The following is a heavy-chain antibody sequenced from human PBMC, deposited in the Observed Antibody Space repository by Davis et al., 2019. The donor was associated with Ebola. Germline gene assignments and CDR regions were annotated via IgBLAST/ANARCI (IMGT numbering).Heavy chain of an antibody. CDR3: ARGHSYGSYYYYYGMDV. CDR2: TNHSGST. V-gene: IGHV4-34*01. CDR1: GGSFSGYY. J-gene: IGHJ6*02. D-gene: IGHD5-18*01. Sequence: MPSETLSLTCAVYGGSFSGYYWSWIRQPPGKGLEWIGETNHSGSTNYNPSLKSRVTISVDTSKNQFSLKLSSVTAADTAVYYCARGHSYGSYYYYYGMDVWGQGTTVTVSS.